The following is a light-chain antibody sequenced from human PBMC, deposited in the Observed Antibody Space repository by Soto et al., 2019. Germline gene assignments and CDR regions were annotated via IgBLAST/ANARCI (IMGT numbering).Light chain of an antibody. CDR1: PSISSW. V-gene: IGKV1-5*03. CDR2: EAS. J-gene: IGKJ1*01. CDR3: QQYNAYRA. Sequence: DIPMAPAPSPLSAYVGDRVTITCRASPSISSWLAWYQQKPWKAPKPPIYEASMLERGVPSRFSGSGSGTEFTLIISSLQPDDSAIHYCQQYNAYRAFGQGTKVDIK.